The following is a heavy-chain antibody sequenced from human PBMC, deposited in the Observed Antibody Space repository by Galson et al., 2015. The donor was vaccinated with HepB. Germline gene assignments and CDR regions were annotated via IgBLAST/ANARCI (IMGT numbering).Heavy chain of an antibody. D-gene: IGHD2-2*01. CDR2: ISAYNGNT. J-gene: IGHJ5*02. Sequence: SVKVSCKASGYTFTSYGISWVRQAPGQGLEWMGWISAYNGNTNYAQKLQGRVTMTTDTSTSTAYMELRSLRSDDTAVYYCARDSNYQLGSNWFDPWGQGTLVTVSS. CDR1: GYTFTSYG. V-gene: IGHV1-18*01. CDR3: ARDSNYQLGSNWFDP.